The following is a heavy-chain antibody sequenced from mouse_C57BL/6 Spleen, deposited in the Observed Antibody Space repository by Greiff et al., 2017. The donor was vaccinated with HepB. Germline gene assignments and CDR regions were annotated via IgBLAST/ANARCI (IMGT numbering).Heavy chain of an antibody. D-gene: IGHD2-3*01. V-gene: IGHV3-6*01. CDR1: GYSITSGYY. CDR2: ISYDGSN. J-gene: IGHJ3*01. CDR3: ARDQDDGYYRGFAY. Sequence: EVKLVESGPGLVKPSQSLSLTCSVTGYSITSGYYWNWIRQFPGNKLEWMGYISYDGSNNYNPSLKNRISITRDTSKNQFFLKLNSVTTEDTATYYCARDQDDGYYRGFAYWGQGTLVTVSA.